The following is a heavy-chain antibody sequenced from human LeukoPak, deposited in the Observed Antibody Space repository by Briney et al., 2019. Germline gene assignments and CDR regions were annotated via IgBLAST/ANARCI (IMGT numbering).Heavy chain of an antibody. D-gene: IGHD3-10*01. V-gene: IGHV4-30-4*07. CDR3: VRGPYGSSISNWFDP. CDR1: GPSISSGGYS. Sequence: PSQTPSLTCAVYGPSISSGGYSWSWIRQPPGKGLEWSGYIYDSGSTYYNPSLKSRFTISVDTSKNTFSLKLSYVTAADSAADYCVRGPYGSSISNWFDPWGQGTLVAVSS. CDR2: IYDSGST. J-gene: IGHJ5*02.